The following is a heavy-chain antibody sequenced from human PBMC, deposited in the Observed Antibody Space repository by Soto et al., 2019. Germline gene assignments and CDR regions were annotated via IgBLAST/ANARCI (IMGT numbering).Heavy chain of an antibody. D-gene: IGHD1-26*01. Sequence: PVGSLRLSCTASGFTFSSYAMNWVRQSPGKGLEWVSAISGSGGITYYADSVKGRFTISRDKSKNTLYLQMNSLRAEDTAVYYCAKGRYSGTYYPGYWGQGTLVTVSS. V-gene: IGHV3-23*01. CDR2: ISGSGGIT. J-gene: IGHJ4*02. CDR3: AKGRYSGTYYPGY. CDR1: GFTFSSYA.